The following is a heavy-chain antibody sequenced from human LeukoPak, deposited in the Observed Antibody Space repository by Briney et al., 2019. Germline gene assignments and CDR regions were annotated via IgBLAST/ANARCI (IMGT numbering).Heavy chain of an antibody. D-gene: IGHD6-13*01. Sequence: GGSLRLSRAASGFTFSSYAMHWVRQAPGKGLEWVAVISYDGSNKYYADSVKGRFTISRDNSKNTLYLQMNSLRAEDTAVYYCAKEPYGSSPDYWGQGTLVTVSS. J-gene: IGHJ4*02. CDR2: ISYDGSNK. CDR3: AKEPYGSSPDY. V-gene: IGHV3-30*04. CDR1: GFTFSSYA.